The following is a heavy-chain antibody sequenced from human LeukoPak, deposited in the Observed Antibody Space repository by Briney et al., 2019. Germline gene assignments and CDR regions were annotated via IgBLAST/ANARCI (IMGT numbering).Heavy chain of an antibody. J-gene: IGHJ4*02. D-gene: IGHD6-19*01. Sequence: GGSLRLSCGASGFTFSSYGMHWVRQAPGKGLEWVAVIWFDGTIKYYADSVKGRFTVSRDNSNNTLYLQMNSLRAEDTAVYYCARDQHTTGWDGGYWGQGTPVTVSS. CDR3: ARDQHTTGWDGGY. CDR1: GFTFSSYG. V-gene: IGHV3-33*01. CDR2: IWFDGTIK.